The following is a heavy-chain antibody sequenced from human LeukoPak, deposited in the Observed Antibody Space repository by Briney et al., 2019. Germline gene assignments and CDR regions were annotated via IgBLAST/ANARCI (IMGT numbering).Heavy chain of an antibody. J-gene: IGHJ4*02. CDR1: AYTFKSYG. CDR3: ARVHYDILTGYSNFDY. CDR2: INPNNGNT. V-gene: IGHV1-18*01. D-gene: IGHD3-9*01. Sequence: GTSVPVSCKASAYTFKSYGISWVRQAPGQGLEWMGWINPNNGNTNYAQKFRGRVTMTTDTSTSTAYMELRSLRSDDTAVYYCARVHYDILTGYSNFDYWGQGTLVPV.